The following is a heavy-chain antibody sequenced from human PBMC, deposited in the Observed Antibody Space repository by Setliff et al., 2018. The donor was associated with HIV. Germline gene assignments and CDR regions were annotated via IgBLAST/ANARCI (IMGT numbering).Heavy chain of an antibody. CDR1: GFIFSSYG. J-gene: IGHJ4*02. CDR2: VWYDGSNK. D-gene: IGHD3-10*01. V-gene: IGHV3-30*02. CDR3: AKDGDERWFGELLSPFTFDY. Sequence: GGSLRLSCAASGFIFSSYGFHWVRQTPGNGLEWVAVVWYDGSNKDYADSGKGRFTISRDNSKNTIYLQMSSLRAEDTAVYFCAKDGDERWFGELLSPFTFDYWGQGTLVTVSS.